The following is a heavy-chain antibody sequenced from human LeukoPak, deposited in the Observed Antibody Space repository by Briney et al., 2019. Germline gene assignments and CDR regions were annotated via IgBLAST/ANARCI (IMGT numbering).Heavy chain of an antibody. CDR2: IYYSGST. CDR3: VRGGGVTYYDSTGYLWYFDY. CDR1: GGSISSHY. V-gene: IGHV4-59*11. D-gene: IGHD3-22*01. J-gene: IGHJ4*02. Sequence: PSETLSLTCTVSGGSISSHYWSWIRQPPGKGLEWIGYIYYSGSTKFNPSLKSRVTISVDTSKNQFSLKLSSVTAADTAVYYCVRGGGVTYYDSTGYLWYFDYWGQGTLVTVSS.